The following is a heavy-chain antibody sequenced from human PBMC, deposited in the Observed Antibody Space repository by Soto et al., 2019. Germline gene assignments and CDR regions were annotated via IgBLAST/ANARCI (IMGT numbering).Heavy chain of an antibody. V-gene: IGHV3-74*01. CDR3: VNHCSGNTCYPY. Sequence: HPGGSLRLSCAASGFSFSTSWMHWVRQAPGKGLVWVSGINSDGSTTNYADSVQGRFTISRDNAKNTLSLQMTSLRAEDTAVYYCVNHCSGNTCYPYWGQGTLVTVSS. CDR1: GFSFSTSW. CDR2: INSDGSTT. D-gene: IGHD2-2*01. J-gene: IGHJ4*02.